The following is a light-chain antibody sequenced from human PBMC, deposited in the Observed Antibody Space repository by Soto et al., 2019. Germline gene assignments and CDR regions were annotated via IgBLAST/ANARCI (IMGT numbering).Light chain of an antibody. CDR1: SSDIGTYDH. CDR2: SVS. CDR3: ISYTVSRSYV. J-gene: IGLJ1*01. Sequence: QSVLTQPPSVSGAPGQRVTISCTGSSSDIGTYDHVAWFQQFPGKTPKLVIYSVSDRPSGVSYRFSGSKSGNTASLTISGLQADDEADYYCISYTVSRSYVFGTGTKVTVL. V-gene: IGLV2-14*01.